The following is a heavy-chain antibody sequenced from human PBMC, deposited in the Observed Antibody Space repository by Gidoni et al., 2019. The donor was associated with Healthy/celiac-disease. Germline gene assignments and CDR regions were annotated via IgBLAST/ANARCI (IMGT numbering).Heavy chain of an antibody. D-gene: IGHD1-26*01. J-gene: IGHJ3*02. Sequence: EVQLVESGEGLVQPGGSLRLSCAASGFPFSSYAMHWVRQAPGKGLEYGSAISSNGGSTYYADSVKGRFTISRDNSKNTLYLQMGSLRAEDMAVYYCARADSGSLRRGAFDIWGQGTMVTVSS. V-gene: IGHV3-64*02. CDR2: ISSNGGST. CDR3: ARADSGSLRRGAFDI. CDR1: GFPFSSYA.